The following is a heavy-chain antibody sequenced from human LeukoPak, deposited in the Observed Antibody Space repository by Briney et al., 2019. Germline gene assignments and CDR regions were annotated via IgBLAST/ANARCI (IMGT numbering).Heavy chain of an antibody. V-gene: IGHV4-61*02. CDR3: ARELRRDDY. J-gene: IGHJ4*02. CDR2: IYTSGST. D-gene: IGHD4-17*01. CDR1: GGSISSGSYY. Sequence: DPSQTLSLTCTVSGGSISSGSYYWSWIRQPAGKGLEWIGRIYTSGSTNYNPSLKSRVTISVDTSKNQFSLKLSSVTAADTAVYYCARELRRDDYWGQGTLVTVSS.